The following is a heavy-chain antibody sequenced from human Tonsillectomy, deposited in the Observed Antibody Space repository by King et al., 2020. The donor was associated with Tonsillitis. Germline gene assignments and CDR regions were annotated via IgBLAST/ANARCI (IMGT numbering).Heavy chain of an antibody. CDR2: IKPDGSDK. J-gene: IGHJ4*02. Sequence: VQLVEPGGGLVQPGGSLRLSCSASGLTFSVYWMSWVRQAPGKGLEWVADIKPDGSDKYYVDSVKGRFTISRDNAKNSLYLQMNSLRADDTAVYYCATDAWDFEYSSSLDYWGQGTLVTVSS. V-gene: IGHV3-7*03. D-gene: IGHD6-6*01. CDR3: ATDAWDFEYSSSLDY. CDR1: GLTFSVYW.